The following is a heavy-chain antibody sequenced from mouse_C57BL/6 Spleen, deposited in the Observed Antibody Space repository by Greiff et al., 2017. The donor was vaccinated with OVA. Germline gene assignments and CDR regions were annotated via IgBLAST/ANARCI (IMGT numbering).Heavy chain of an antibody. V-gene: IGHV5-9-1*02. J-gene: IGHJ1*03. CDR3: TRDGNYWYFDV. CDR2: ISSGGDYI. D-gene: IGHD2-1*01. CDR1: GFTFSSYA. Sequence: DVMLVESGEGLVKPGGSLKLSCAASGFTFSSYAMSWVRQTPEKRLEWVAYISSGGDYIYYADTVKGRFTISRDNARNTLYLQMSSLKSEDTAMYYCTRDGNYWYFDVWGTGTTVTVSS.